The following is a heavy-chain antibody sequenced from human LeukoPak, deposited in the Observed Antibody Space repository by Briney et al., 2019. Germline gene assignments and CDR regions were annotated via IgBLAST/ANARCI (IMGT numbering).Heavy chain of an antibody. CDR1: GYRFTSDW. Sequence: GESLKISCKASGYRFTSDWIGWVRQMPGKGLEWMGIIYPGDSDTRYSPSFQGQVTISADKSISTAYLQWSSLKASDTAMYYCARSGYYDSSALADYWGQGTLVTVSS. CDR2: IYPGDSDT. J-gene: IGHJ4*02. CDR3: ARSGYYDSSALADY. D-gene: IGHD3-22*01. V-gene: IGHV5-51*01.